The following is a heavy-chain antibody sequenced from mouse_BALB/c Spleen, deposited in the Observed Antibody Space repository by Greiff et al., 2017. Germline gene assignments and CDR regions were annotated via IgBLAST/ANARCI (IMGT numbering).Heavy chain of an antibody. CDR3: ARRGLYDCSPYAMDY. D-gene: IGHD2-14*01. Sequence: QVHVKQSGAELVKPGASVKLSCKPSGYTFTSYWIQWVKQRPGQGLGWIGEIFPGTGTTYYNEKFKGKATLTIDTSSSTAYMQLSSLTSEDSAVYFCARRGLYDCSPYAMDYWGQGTSVTVSS. CDR2: IFPGTGTT. CDR1: GYTFTSYW. J-gene: IGHJ4*01. V-gene: IGHV1S132*01.